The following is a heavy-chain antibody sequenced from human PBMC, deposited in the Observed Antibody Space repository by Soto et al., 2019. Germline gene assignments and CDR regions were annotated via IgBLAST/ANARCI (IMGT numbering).Heavy chain of an antibody. CDR2: IYYSGST. CDR1: GGSISSYY. CDR3: ARTPLNYYDSSGYYPPHDAFDI. Sequence: PSETLSLTCTGSGGSISSYYWSWIRQPPGKGLEWIGYIYYSGSTNYNPSLKSRVTISVDTSKNQFSLKLSSVTAADTAVYYCARTPLNYYDSSGYYPPHDAFDIWGQGTMVTVS. J-gene: IGHJ3*02. D-gene: IGHD3-22*01. V-gene: IGHV4-59*01.